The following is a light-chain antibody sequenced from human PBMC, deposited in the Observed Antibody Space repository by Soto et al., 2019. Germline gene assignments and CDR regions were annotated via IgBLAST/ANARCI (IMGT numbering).Light chain of an antibody. J-gene: IGKJ3*01. CDR1: QTVTSSY. CDR2: GGS. CDR3: QQYGSSPFT. V-gene: IGKV3-20*01. Sequence: IVLTQSPGTLSLSPGEGLTLSCRASQTVTSSYLAWYQHKPGQAPRHLIYGGSTKATGTPDRFSGSGSGTDFTLTISRLEPEDFAVYYCQQYGSSPFTFGPGTKVDIK.